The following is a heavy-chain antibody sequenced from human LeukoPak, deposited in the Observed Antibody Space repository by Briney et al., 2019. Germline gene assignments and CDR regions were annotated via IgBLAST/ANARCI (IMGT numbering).Heavy chain of an antibody. CDR2: INHSGST. CDR1: GGSFSGYY. Sequence: SETLSLTCALYGGSFSGYYWSWIRQPPGKGLEWIGEINHSGSTNYNPSLKSRVTISVDTSKNQFSLKLSSVTAADTAVYYCARGLRRWLRDPFDYWGQGTLVTVSS. V-gene: IGHV4-34*01. J-gene: IGHJ4*02. D-gene: IGHD5-12*01. CDR3: ARGLRRWLRDPFDY.